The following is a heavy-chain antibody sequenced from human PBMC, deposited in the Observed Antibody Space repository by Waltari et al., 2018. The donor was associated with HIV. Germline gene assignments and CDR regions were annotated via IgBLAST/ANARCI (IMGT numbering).Heavy chain of an antibody. Sequence: QVQLQESGTGLVKPSQTLSLTCPASGGSISRGSYYWSWHRQPAGKGLEWIGRIYTSGSTNYNPSLKSRVTISVDTSKNQFSLKLSSVTAADTAVYYCARRGIQLWFYAFDIWGQGTMVTVSS. J-gene: IGHJ3*02. CDR2: IYTSGST. CDR1: GGSISRGSYY. D-gene: IGHD5-18*01. CDR3: ARRGIQLWFYAFDI. V-gene: IGHV4-61*02.